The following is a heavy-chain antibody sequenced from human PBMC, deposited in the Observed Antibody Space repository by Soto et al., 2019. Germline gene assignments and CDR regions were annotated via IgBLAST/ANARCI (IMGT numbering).Heavy chain of an antibody. D-gene: IGHD2-15*01. V-gene: IGHV1-69*01. Sequence: QVQLVQSGAEVKKPGSSVKVSCKASGGTFSSYAISWVRQAPGQGLEWMGGIIPIFGTANYAQKFQGRVTITADESTSTTYMELSSLRSEDTAVYYCASTRDLAARPYYYYYGMDVWGQGTTVTVSS. CDR1: GGTFSSYA. J-gene: IGHJ6*02. CDR3: ASTRDLAARPYYYYYGMDV. CDR2: IIPIFGTA.